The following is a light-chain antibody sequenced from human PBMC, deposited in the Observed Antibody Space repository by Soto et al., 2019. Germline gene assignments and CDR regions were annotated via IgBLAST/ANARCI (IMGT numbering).Light chain of an antibody. Sequence: DIQMTQSPSSLSASVGDRVTITCRASQTISTYLNWYQQKPGKAPKLLIYAASTLQSGVPSRFSGSGSGTDFTFTINSLQPEDFATYYCQQSHGIPNIFGQGTKLEIK. CDR3: QQSHGIPNI. CDR2: AAS. CDR1: QTISTY. V-gene: IGKV1-39*01. J-gene: IGKJ2*01.